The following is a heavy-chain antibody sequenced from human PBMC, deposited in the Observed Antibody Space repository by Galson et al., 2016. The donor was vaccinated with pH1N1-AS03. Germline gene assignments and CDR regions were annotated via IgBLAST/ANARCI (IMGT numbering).Heavy chain of an antibody. J-gene: IGHJ1*01. Sequence: VKVSCKVSGFTFRDYYIHWVKQAPGKGLEWVGLVDPEDGESKCGETFLDRVAITADTSADTAYLEVTSLRASDTAVFYCATEGGKRGLEFWGQGTLVTVSS. V-gene: IGHV1-69-2*01. CDR2: VDPEDGES. CDR1: GFTFRDYY. CDR3: ATEGGKRGLEF. D-gene: IGHD1-14*01.